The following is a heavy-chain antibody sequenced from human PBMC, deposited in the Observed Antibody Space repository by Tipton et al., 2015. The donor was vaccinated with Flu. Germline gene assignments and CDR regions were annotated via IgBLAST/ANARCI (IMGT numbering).Heavy chain of an antibody. Sequence: TLSLTCSVSGDSIRSDYFWGWIRQPPGKGLEWIGNVHHAGSTYYNSSLKSRVTMSVDASKNHFSLRLNSVTAADTAVYYCARHTGDSVRGVIDYWGQGTLVTVSS. CDR2: VHHAGST. CDR1: GDSIRSDYF. D-gene: IGHD3-10*02. V-gene: IGHV4-38-2*01. J-gene: IGHJ4*02. CDR3: ARHTGDSVRGVIDY.